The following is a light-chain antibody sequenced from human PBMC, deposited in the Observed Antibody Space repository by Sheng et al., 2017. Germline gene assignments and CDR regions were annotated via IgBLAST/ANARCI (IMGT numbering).Light chain of an antibody. Sequence: DIVLTQFPDTLSLSPGERATLSCRASQSVSSSYLAWYQQKPGQAPRLLIYEASNRATGIPARFSGSGSGTDFTLTISSLEPEDFAVYYCQQRRNWVTFGQGTRLDVK. CDR3: QQRRNWVT. CDR1: QSVSSSY. J-gene: IGKJ5*01. CDR2: EAS. V-gene: IGKV3D-20*02.